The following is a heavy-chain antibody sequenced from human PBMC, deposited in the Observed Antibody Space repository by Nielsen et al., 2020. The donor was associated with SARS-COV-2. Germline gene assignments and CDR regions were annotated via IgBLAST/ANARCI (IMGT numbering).Heavy chain of an antibody. CDR3: ARDPRHYGSGSRYYYYGMDV. J-gene: IGHJ6*02. V-gene: IGHV3-33*05. CDR2: ISYDGSNK. Sequence: WLRQPPGKGLEWVAVISYDGSNKYYADSVKGRFTISRDNAKNSLYLQMNSLRAEDTAVYYCARDPRHYGSGSRYYYYGMDVWGQGTTVTVSS. D-gene: IGHD3-10*01.